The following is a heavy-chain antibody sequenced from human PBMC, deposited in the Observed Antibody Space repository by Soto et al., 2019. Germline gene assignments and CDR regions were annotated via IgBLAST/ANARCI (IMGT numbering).Heavy chain of an antibody. CDR1: GFSLSNARMG. D-gene: IGHD7-27*01. J-gene: IGHJ4*02. Sequence: ESGPTLVNPTETLTLTCTVSGFSLSNARMGVSWIRQPPGKALEWLAHIFSNDEKSYSTSLKSRLTISKDTSKSQVVLTMTNMDPVDTATYYCARIFLTTVGLYFDYWGQGTLVTVSS. CDR3: ARIFLTTVGLYFDY. V-gene: IGHV2-26*01. CDR2: IFSNDEK.